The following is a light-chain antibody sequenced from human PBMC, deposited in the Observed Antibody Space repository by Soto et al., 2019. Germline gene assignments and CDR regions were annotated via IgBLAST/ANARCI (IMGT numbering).Light chain of an antibody. V-gene: IGKV1-5*01. Sequence: DIQMTQSPSTLSALVGDRVTITCRTSQNIGTWLAWYQQKPGKAPKLLIYEGSTLEGGVPSRFSGSGSGTEFTLNISSLQPDDFATYYCQQYNSYLLTFGGGTKVEIQ. CDR3: QQYNSYLLT. J-gene: IGKJ4*01. CDR2: EGS. CDR1: QNIGTW.